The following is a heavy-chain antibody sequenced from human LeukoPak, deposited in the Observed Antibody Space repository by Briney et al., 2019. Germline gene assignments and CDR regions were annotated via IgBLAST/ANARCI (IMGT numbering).Heavy chain of an antibody. CDR3: ATDRGWLQFDY. CDR1: GFTFRTYW. Sequence: GGSLRLSCAASGFTFRTYWMTWVRQAPGKGLELVANIKQDGSEINYVDSVKGRFTISRDNAKNSLYLQMNSLRAEDTAVYFCATDRGWLQFDYWGQGTPVTVSS. D-gene: IGHD5-24*01. CDR2: IKQDGSEI. V-gene: IGHV3-7*01. J-gene: IGHJ4*02.